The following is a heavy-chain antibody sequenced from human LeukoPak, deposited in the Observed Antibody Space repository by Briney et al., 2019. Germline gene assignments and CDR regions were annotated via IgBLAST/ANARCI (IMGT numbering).Heavy chain of an antibody. V-gene: IGHV4-59*12. CDR1: GGSISSYY. Sequence: PSETLSLTCTVSGGSISSYYWSWIRQPPGKGLEWIGYIHYSGSTNYNPSLKSRVTISVDTSKNQFSLKLSSVTAADTAVYFCARTPIYYYDNSGYYNWGQGTLVTVSS. D-gene: IGHD3-22*01. CDR3: ARTPIYYYDNSGYYN. J-gene: IGHJ4*02. CDR2: IHYSGST.